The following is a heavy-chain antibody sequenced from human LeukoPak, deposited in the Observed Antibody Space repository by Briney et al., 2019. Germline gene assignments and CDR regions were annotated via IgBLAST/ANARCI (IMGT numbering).Heavy chain of an antibody. CDR1: GFTFTRVW. J-gene: IGHJ5*02. Sequence: PGGSLRLSCAASGFTFTRVWMSWVRQAPGKGLEWVANIKTDGSDKYYADSVKGRFTISRDNAKNSLYLQMSSLGVEDTAVYYCAHYDFWSGYSFGTWGQGTLVTVSS. CDR3: AHYDFWSGYSFGT. CDR2: IKTDGSDK. D-gene: IGHD3-3*01. V-gene: IGHV3-7*01.